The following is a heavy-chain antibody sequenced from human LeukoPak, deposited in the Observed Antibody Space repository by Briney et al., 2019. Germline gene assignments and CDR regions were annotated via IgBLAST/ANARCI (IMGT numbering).Heavy chain of an antibody. D-gene: IGHD4-11*01. V-gene: IGHV5-51*01. CDR1: GYSFTSYW. J-gene: IGHJ3*02. Sequence: GASLKISCKGSGYSFTSYWIGWVRQMPGKALDWVGIIHSGDSNTRYSPSFQGHVTISADKSISTAYLQWSSLKASDTAMYYCARHRHDYSNYGHAFDIWGQGTMVTLSS. CDR3: ARHRHDYSNYGHAFDI. CDR2: IHSGDSNT.